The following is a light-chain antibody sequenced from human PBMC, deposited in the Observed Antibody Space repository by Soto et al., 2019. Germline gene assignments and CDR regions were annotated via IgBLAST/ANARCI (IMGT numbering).Light chain of an antibody. V-gene: IGLV2-14*01. Sequence: QSALTQPASVSGSPGQSITISCTGTSSDVGNYKYVSWYQQHPDKAPKLMIYEVSNRPSGVSNRFSGSKSGNTASLTISGLQAEDETDYYCFSYTSSGTYVFGTGTKGTAL. J-gene: IGLJ1*01. CDR2: EVS. CDR3: FSYTSSGTYV. CDR1: SSDVGNYKY.